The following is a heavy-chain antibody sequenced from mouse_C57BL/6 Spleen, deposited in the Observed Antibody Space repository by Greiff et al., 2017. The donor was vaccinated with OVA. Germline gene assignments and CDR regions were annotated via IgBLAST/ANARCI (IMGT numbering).Heavy chain of an antibody. V-gene: IGHV1-42*01. CDR1: GYSFTGYY. CDR2: INPSTGGT. CDR3: ARGGGGYFDV. J-gene: IGHJ1*03. Sequence: VQLKESGPELVKPGASVKISCKASGYSFTGYYMNWVKQSPEKSLEWIGEINPSTGGTTYNQKFKAKATLTVDKSSSTAYMQLKSLTSEDSAVYYCARGGGGYFDVWGTGTTVTVSS.